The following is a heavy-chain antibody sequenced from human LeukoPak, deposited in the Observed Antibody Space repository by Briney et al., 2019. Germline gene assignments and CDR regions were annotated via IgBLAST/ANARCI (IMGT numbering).Heavy chain of an antibody. V-gene: IGHV3-9*03. J-gene: IGHJ2*01. CDR1: GFTFDDYA. CDR2: ISWNSGSI. CDR3: AKAPGPHPRGWYFDL. Sequence: SGGSLRLSCAASGFTFDDYAMHWVRHAPGKGLEWVSGISWNSGSIGYADSVKGRFTISRDNAKNSLYLQMNSLRAEDMALYYCAKAPGPHPRGWYFDLWGRGTLVTVSS.